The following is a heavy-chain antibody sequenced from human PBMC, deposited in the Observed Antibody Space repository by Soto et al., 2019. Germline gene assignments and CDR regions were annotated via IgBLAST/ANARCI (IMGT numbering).Heavy chain of an antibody. V-gene: IGHV1-69*04. CDR1: GGTFSSYT. CDR3: ARDRPLQYYYDSSGPFDP. D-gene: IGHD3-22*01. J-gene: IGHJ5*02. Sequence: SVKVSCKASGGTFSSYTISWVRQAPGQGLEWMGRIIPILGIANYAQKFQGRVTITADKSTSTAYMELSSLRSEDTAVYYCARDRPLQYYYDSSGPFDPWGQGTLVTVSS. CDR2: IIPILGIA.